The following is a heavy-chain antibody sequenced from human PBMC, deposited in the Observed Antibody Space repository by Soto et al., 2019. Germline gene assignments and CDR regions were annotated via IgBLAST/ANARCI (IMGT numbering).Heavy chain of an antibody. CDR2: ISYDGSNK. D-gene: IGHD6-13*01. Sequence: GGSLRLSCAASGFTFSSYGMHWVRQAPGKGLEWVAVISYDGSNKYYADSVKGRFTISRDNSKNTLYLQMNSLRAEDTAVYYCAKDRGSSWYRDYYFDYWGQGTLVPVSS. V-gene: IGHV3-30*18. CDR1: GFTFSSYG. J-gene: IGHJ4*02. CDR3: AKDRGSSWYRDYYFDY.